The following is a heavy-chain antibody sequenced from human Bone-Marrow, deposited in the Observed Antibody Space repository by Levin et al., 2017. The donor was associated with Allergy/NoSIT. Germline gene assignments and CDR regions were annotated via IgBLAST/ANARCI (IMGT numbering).Heavy chain of an antibody. J-gene: IGHJ4*02. D-gene: IGHD3-10*01. CDR1: GFIFRSYG. CDR2: IWSDGSRQ. Sequence: PGGSLRLSCAVSGFIFRSYGIHWVRQAPGKGLEWVAGIWSDGSRQHYADSVKGRFTISRDNSRNTLYLQMNSLRAEDTAVYFCARDRFGAGYLSSTFDFWGQGSLVAVSS. V-gene: IGHV3-33*01. CDR3: ARDRFGAGYLSSTFDF.